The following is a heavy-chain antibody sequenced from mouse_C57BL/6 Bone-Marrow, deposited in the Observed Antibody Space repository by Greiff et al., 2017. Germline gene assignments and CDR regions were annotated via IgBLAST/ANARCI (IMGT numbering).Heavy chain of an antibody. CDR3: ARHLYYYGSSSWFAY. CDR2: FYPGSGSI. Sequence: QVQLQQSGAELVKPGASVKLSCKASGYTFPEYTIHWVKKRSGQGLGWIGWFYPGSGSIKNNEKFKDKATLTADKSSSTVYMELSRLTSEDSAVYFCARHLYYYGSSSWFAYWGQGTLVTVSA. D-gene: IGHD1-1*01. V-gene: IGHV1-62-2*01. J-gene: IGHJ3*01. CDR1: GYTFPEYT.